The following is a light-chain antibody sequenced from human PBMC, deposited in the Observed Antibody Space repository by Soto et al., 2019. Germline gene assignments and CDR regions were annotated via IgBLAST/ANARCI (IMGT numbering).Light chain of an antibody. CDR2: GNS. V-gene: IGLV1-40*01. CDR3: QSYDSSLSANV. J-gene: IGLJ1*01. Sequence: QSVLTQPPSVSGAPGQRVTISCTGSSSNIGAGYDVYWYQQLPGTAPKLLIYGNSNRPSGVPDRFSGSKSGTSASLAITGLQAEDEADDYCQSYDSSLSANVFGTGTKLTVL. CDR1: SSNIGAGYD.